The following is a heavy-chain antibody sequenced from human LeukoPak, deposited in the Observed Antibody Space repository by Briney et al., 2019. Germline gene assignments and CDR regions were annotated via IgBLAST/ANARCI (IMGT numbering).Heavy chain of an antibody. V-gene: IGHV1-69*05. CDR1: GGTFSSYA. D-gene: IGHD2-15*01. Sequence: TSVNVSCKASGGTFSSYAINWVRQAPGQGLEWMGGIIPIFGTANYAQKFQGRVTITRDTSASTVYMELSSLTSDDTAVYYCARERWHCRGNDCYSVYYYGLDVWGQGTTVTVSS. CDR3: ARERWHCRGNDCYSVYYYGLDV. J-gene: IGHJ6*02. CDR2: IIPIFGTA.